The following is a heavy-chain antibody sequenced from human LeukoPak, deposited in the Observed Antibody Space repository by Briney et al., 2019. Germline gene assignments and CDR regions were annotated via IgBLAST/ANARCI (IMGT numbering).Heavy chain of an antibody. CDR3: ARANYYDSSGYYYY. J-gene: IGHJ4*02. CDR2: ISAYNGNT. Sequence: VASVKVSCKASGYTFTSYGISWVRQAPGQGLEWMGWISAYNGNTNYAQKLQGRVTMTTDTSTSTAYMELRSLRSDDTAVYYCARANYYDSSGYYYYWGQGTLVTVSS. V-gene: IGHV1-18*01. D-gene: IGHD3-22*01. CDR1: GYTFTSYG.